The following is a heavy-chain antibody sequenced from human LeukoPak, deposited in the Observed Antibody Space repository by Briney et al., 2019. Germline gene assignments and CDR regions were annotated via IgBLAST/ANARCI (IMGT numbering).Heavy chain of an antibody. V-gene: IGHV4-39*01. J-gene: IGHJ4*02. D-gene: IGHD3-10*01. Sequence: SETLSLTCTVSGGSISSIIYYWGWIRQPPGKGPEWIGTIYYSGSTYYNVSLKSRVTISVDTSRNQFSLKLSSVTAADTAVYYCARHSRSVDYGSGSYTWDYWGQGTLVTVSS. CDR1: GGSISSIIYY. CDR3: ARHSRSVDYGSGSYTWDY. CDR2: IYYSGST.